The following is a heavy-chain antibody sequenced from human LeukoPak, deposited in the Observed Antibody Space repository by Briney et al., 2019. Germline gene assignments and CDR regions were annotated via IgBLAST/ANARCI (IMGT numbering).Heavy chain of an antibody. Sequence: KPSETLSLTCAVYGGSFSGYYWSWIRQPPGKGLEWIGEINHSGSTNYNPSLKSRVTISVDTSKNQFSLKLSSVTAADMAVYYCARGPIRGYFDLWGRGTLVTVSS. CDR3: ARGPIRGYFDL. J-gene: IGHJ2*01. CDR1: GGSFSGYY. D-gene: IGHD3-3*02. V-gene: IGHV4-34*01. CDR2: INHSGST.